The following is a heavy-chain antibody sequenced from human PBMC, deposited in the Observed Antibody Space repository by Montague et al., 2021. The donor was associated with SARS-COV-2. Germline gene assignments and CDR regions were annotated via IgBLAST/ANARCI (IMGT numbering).Heavy chain of an antibody. J-gene: IGHJ5*01. Sequence: SETLSLTCTVSGGSISSYYWSWIRQPPGKGLEWIGYIYYSGSTNYNPSLKSRVTISVDTSKNQFSLKLNSVTAADTAVYYCARRSLGSCSGGSCYSAFDPWGQGTLVTVSS. CDR1: GGSISSYY. CDR3: ARRSLGSCSGGSCYSAFDP. CDR2: IYYSGST. D-gene: IGHD2-15*01. V-gene: IGHV4-59*01.